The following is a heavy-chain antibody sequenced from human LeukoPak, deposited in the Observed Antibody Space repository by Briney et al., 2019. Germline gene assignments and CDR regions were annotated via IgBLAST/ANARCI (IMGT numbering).Heavy chain of an antibody. CDR2: IYYSGST. D-gene: IGHD2-15*01. CDR3: ARDGLYCSGGSCYGRGWFDP. CDR1: GGSISSGGYY. V-gene: IGHV4-31*03. Sequence: SQTLSLTCTVSGGSISSGGYYWSWIRQRPGKGLEWIGYIYYSGSTYYNPSLKSRVTISVDTSKNQFSLKLSSVTAADTAVYYCARDGLYCSGGSCYGRGWFDPWGQGTLVTVSS. J-gene: IGHJ5*02.